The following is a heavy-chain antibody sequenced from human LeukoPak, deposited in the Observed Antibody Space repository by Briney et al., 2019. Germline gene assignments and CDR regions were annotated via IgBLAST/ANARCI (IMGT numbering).Heavy chain of an antibody. J-gene: IGHJ4*02. D-gene: IGHD3-22*01. V-gene: IGHV1-69*13. Sequence: SVKVSCKVSGYTLTELSMHWVRQAPGQGLEWMGGIIPIFGTANYAQKFQGRVTITADESTSTAYMELSSLRSEDTAVYYCARDVSDSSGYFPYYFDYWGQGTLVTVSS. CDR2: IIPIFGTA. CDR1: GYTLTELS. CDR3: ARDVSDSSGYFPYYFDY.